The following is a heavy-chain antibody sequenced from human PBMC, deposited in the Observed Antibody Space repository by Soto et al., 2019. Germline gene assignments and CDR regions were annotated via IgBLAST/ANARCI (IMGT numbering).Heavy chain of an antibody. V-gene: IGHV5-51*01. J-gene: IGHJ4*02. D-gene: IGHD3-3*02. CDR3: TRQHINMCDS. CDR1: GYKFGSDW. Sequence: PGESLKISCKSAGYKFGSDWIAWVRQMPGKGLEWMGIIMPGTSDIRYSPSCRGHVTISADEAASTAFLQWRSLKASDTAMYFCTRQHINMCDSWGQGTLVTVSS. CDR2: IMPGTSDI.